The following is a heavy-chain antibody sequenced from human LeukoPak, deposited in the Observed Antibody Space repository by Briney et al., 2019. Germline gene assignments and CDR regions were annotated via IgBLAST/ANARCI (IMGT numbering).Heavy chain of an antibody. V-gene: IGHV4-59*08. D-gene: IGHD4-17*01. Sequence: PSETLSLTCTVSGGSISSYYWSWIRQPPGKGLEWIGDISYSGSTNYNPSLKRRVTISVDTSKNQSSLKLSSVTAADTAMYYCARHVSGDYAWLDVWGQGTTVTVSS. CDR1: GGSISSYY. CDR2: ISYSGST. J-gene: IGHJ6*02. CDR3: ARHVSGDYAWLDV.